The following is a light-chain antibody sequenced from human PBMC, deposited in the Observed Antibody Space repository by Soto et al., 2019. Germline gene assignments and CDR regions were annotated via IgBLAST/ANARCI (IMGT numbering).Light chain of an antibody. CDR1: SSDVGSYNF. J-gene: IGLJ1*01. CDR2: EGS. V-gene: IGLV2-23*01. CDR3: CSYAGSSTWV. Sequence: QSALTQPASVSGSPGQSITISCTGTSSDVGSYNFVSWYQQHPGKAPKVMIYEGSKRPSGVSNRFSGSKSGNTASLTISGLQAEDEADYYCCSYAGSSTWVLGTGTKLTVL.